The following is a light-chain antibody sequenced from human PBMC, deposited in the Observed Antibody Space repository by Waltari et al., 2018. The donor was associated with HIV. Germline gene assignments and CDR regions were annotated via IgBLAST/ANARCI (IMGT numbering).Light chain of an antibody. Sequence: QSALTQPASVSGHPGQSVTITCTGTDIDIGNYNLVSWFQQHPGKAPKLLIYDVSKQPSGVARRFAVSKSGYFASLTISGLLTEDESSYYCLTYVSKTSTGQFGGGTYLTV. V-gene: IGLV2-23*02. CDR2: DVS. CDR1: DIDIGNYNL. J-gene: IGLJ3*02. CDR3: LTYVSKTSTGQ.